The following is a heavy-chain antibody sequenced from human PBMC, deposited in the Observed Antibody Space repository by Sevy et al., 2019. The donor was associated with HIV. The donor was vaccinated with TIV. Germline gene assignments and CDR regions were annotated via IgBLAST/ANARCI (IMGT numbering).Heavy chain of an antibody. CDR3: AKWGGDYSGDSLHH. Sequence: GGSLRLSCAASGFIFSSHGMQWVRHAPGKGLEWVAAITSFDGSNKYYADSVKGRFTISRDNSKNTVYLQMNNLRPEDTALYYCAKWGGDYSGDSLHHWGQGILVTVSS. J-gene: IGHJ5*02. V-gene: IGHV3-30*18. CDR2: ITSFDGSNK. CDR1: GFIFSSHG. D-gene: IGHD2-21*02.